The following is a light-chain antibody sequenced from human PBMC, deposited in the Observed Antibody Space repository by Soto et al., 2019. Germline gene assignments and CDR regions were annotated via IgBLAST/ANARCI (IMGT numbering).Light chain of an antibody. Sequence: EIVLTQSPGTLSLSPGERATLSCRASQSVTSNYLAWYQQKPGQAPSLLIYGASARAAGIPDRFSGSGTGTDFALTISGLEPEDFAVYFCQQYASSPWTFCQGTKVDIK. V-gene: IGKV3-20*01. J-gene: IGKJ1*01. CDR1: QSVTSNY. CDR3: QQYASSPWT. CDR2: GAS.